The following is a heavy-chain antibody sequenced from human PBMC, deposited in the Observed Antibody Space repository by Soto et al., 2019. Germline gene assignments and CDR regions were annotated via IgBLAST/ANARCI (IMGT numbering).Heavy chain of an antibody. Sequence: ASVKVSCKASGYTFTSYGISWVRQAPGQGLEWMGWISAYNGNTNYAQKLQGRVTMTTDTSTSTAYMELRSLRSDDTAVYYCARGSSYGLKYYYDSSGYGDDAFDIWGQGTMVTVSS. V-gene: IGHV1-18*04. J-gene: IGHJ3*02. CDR3: ARGSSYGLKYYYDSSGYGDDAFDI. D-gene: IGHD3-22*01. CDR2: ISAYNGNT. CDR1: GYTFTSYG.